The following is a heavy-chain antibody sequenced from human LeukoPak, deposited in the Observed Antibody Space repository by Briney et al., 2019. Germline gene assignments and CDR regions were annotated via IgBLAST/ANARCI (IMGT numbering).Heavy chain of an antibody. V-gene: IGHV2-5*02. CDR1: GFSLSTSGVG. D-gene: IGHD3-10*01. CDR2: IYWDDDK. J-gene: IGHJ5*02. CDR3: AQLRGVIIKRNNWFDP. Sequence: SGPTLLNPTPTLTLTCTFSGFSLSTSGVGVGWIRQPPGKALEWLSLIYWDDDKSYSPSLKSSLTITKHPSQNPVLLTMTNIDPVDTPTYSCAQLRGVIIKRNNWFDPWGQGTLVTVSS.